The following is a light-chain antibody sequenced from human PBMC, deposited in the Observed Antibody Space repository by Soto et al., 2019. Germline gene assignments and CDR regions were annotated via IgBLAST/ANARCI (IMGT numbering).Light chain of an antibody. Sequence: EVVLTQCPGTLSLAPGERATLSCRASQSVSSSYLAWYQQKPCQAPRLLIYGTSSRATGIPDRFSGSGSGTDFTLTISRLEPEDFAVYYCQQYGSSSWTFGQGTKVEIK. CDR1: QSVSSSY. V-gene: IGKV3-20*01. CDR2: GTS. CDR3: QQYGSSSWT. J-gene: IGKJ1*01.